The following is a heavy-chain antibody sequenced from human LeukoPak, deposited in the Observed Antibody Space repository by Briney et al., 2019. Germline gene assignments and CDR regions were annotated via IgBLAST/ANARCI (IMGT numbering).Heavy chain of an antibody. CDR2: ISYDGSNK. V-gene: IGHV3-30*18. CDR3: AKDRYLVATTFPSG. J-gene: IGHJ4*02. CDR1: GFTFSSYG. Sequence: GGSLRLSCAASGFTFSSYGMHWVRQAPGKGLEWVAVISYDGSNKYYADSVKGRFTISRDNSKNTLYLQMNSLRAEDTAVYYCAKDRYLVATTFPSGWGQGTLVTVSS. D-gene: IGHD5-12*01.